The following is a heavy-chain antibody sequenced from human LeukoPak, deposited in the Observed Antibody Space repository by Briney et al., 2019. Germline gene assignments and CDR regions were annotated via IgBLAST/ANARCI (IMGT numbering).Heavy chain of an antibody. Sequence: WASVKVSCKASGGTFSSYAISWVRQAPGQGLEWMGGIIPIFGTANYAQKFQGRVTITADESTSTAYMELSSLRSEDTAVYYCARGITGTTEYFDYWGQGTLVTVSS. D-gene: IGHD1-20*01. V-gene: IGHV1-69*13. J-gene: IGHJ4*02. CDR2: IIPIFGTA. CDR1: GGTFSSYA. CDR3: ARGITGTTEYFDY.